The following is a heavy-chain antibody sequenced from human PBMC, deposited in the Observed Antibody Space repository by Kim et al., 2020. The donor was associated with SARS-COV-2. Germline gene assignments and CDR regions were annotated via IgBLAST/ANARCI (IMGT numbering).Heavy chain of an antibody. D-gene: IGHD3-10*01. CDR2: INPNSGGT. J-gene: IGHJ4*02. CDR1: GYTFTGYY. V-gene: IGHV1-2*06. CDR3: ARGSNYYGSGDY. Sequence: ASVKVSCKASGYTFTGYYMHWVRQAPGQGLEWMGRINPNSGGTNYAQKFQGRVTMTRDTSISTAYMELSRLRSDDTAVYYCARGSNYYGSGDYWGQGTLVTVSS.